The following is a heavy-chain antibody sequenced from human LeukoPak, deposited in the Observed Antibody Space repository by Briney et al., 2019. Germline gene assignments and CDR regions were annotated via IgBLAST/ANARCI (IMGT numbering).Heavy chain of an antibody. V-gene: IGHV1-18*01. CDR2: ISAYNGNT. CDR1: GGTFSSYA. D-gene: IGHD5-18*01. Sequence: ASVKVSCKASGGTFSSYAISWVRQAPGQGLEWMGWISAYNGNTNYAQKLQGRVTMTTDTSTSAAYMELRSLRSDDTAVYYCAREGNPPLIMYSYGYYFDYWGQGPLVTVSS. J-gene: IGHJ4*02. CDR3: AREGNPPLIMYSYGYYFDY.